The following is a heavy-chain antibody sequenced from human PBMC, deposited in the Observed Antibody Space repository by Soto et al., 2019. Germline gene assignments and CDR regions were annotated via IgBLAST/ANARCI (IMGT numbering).Heavy chain of an antibody. Sequence: ASVKVSCKASGYIFTGYYMHWVRQAPGQGLEWMGWINPNSGDTNYAQKFQGRVTITADESTSTAYMELSSLRSEDTAVYYCADIEGYSYVSPFHYWGQGTLVTVSS. CDR1: GYIFTGYY. D-gene: IGHD5-18*01. J-gene: IGHJ4*02. CDR3: ADIEGYSYVSPFHY. V-gene: IGHV1-2*02. CDR2: INPNSGDT.